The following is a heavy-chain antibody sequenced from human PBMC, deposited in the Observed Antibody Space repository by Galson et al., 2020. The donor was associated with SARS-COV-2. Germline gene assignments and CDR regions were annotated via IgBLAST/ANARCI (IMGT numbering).Heavy chain of an antibody. V-gene: IGHV1-8*01. J-gene: IGHJ6*02. CDR3: ARGSWYYDSSGYYEAYGMDV. CDR1: GYTFTSYD. Sequence: ASVTVTCKASGYTFTSYDINWVRQATGQGLEWMGWMNPTSGNTGYAQKFQGRVTMTRNTSISKAYMELSSLRSEDTAVYYCARGSWYYDSSGYYEAYGMDVWGQGTTVTVSS. CDR2: MNPTSGNT. D-gene: IGHD3-22*01.